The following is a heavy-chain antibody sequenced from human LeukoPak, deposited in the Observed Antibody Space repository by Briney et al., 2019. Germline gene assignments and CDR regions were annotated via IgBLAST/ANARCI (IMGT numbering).Heavy chain of an antibody. CDR2: IKQDGSEK. V-gene: IGHV3-7*01. D-gene: IGHD3-16*01. J-gene: IGHJ3*02. CDR1: GFTFSSYW. Sequence: TGGSLRLSCAAFGFTFSSYWMSWVRQAPGKGLEWVANIKQDGSEKYYVDSVKGRFTISRDNAKNSLYLQMNSLRAEDTAVYYCARVSTEWGNAFDIWGQGTMVTVSS. CDR3: ARVSTEWGNAFDI.